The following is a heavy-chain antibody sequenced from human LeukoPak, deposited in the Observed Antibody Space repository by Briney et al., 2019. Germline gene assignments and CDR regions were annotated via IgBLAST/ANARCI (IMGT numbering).Heavy chain of an antibody. Sequence: GESLRLSCAASGFTFSTYAMEWVRQAPGKGLEWVSSITGDNNYIYYADSLKGRFTISRDNAKNSLFLHMSSLRAGDTAVYYCARLSASAYGKYYLDYWGQGALVTVSS. V-gene: IGHV3-21*06. CDR2: ITGDNNYI. D-gene: IGHD3-10*01. CDR1: GFTFSTYA. J-gene: IGHJ4*02. CDR3: ARLSASAYGKYYLDY.